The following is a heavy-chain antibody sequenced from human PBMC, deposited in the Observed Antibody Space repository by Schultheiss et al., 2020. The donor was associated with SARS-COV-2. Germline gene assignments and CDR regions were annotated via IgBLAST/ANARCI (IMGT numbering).Heavy chain of an antibody. J-gene: IGHJ5*02. Sequence: SQTLSLTCTVSGGSVSSGSYYWSWIRQPPGKGLEWIGEINHSGSTNYNPSLKSRVTISVDTSKNQFSLKLSSVTAADTAVYYCARLNVLRFLPTWFDPWGQGTLVTVSS. D-gene: IGHD3-3*01. CDR3: ARLNVLRFLPTWFDP. CDR1: GGSVSSGSYY. CDR2: INHSGST. V-gene: IGHV4-39*07.